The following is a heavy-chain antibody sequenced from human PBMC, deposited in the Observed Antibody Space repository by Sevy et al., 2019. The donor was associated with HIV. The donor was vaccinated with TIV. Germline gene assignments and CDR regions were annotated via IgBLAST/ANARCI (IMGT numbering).Heavy chain of an antibody. CDR1: GFTFSSYA. D-gene: IGHD3-22*01. Sequence: GGSLRLSCAASGFTFSSYALNWVRQAPGKGLEWVSTIYGSRGVTYYADYVKGRFTISGENSKNTLYLQMNSLRTEDTAGYFCAGGRYDSSGSFDAFDIWGQGTMVTVSS. V-gene: IGHV3-23*01. CDR3: AGGRYDSSGSFDAFDI. CDR2: IYGSRGVT. J-gene: IGHJ3*02.